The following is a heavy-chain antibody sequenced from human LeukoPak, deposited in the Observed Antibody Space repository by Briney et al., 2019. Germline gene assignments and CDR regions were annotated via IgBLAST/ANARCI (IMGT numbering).Heavy chain of an antibody. CDR3: AKPHRAVAGLQYYFDY. CDR1: GFTPSSAA. CDR2: ICGSGGIT. Sequence: GGGLRVSCAPPGFTPSSAAMSSVRQAPRKRLGWVSAICGSGGITYYADSAKGRFSISRDNSMNTLYLQMNSLRAEDTAVYYCAKPHRAVAGLQYYFDYWGQGTLVTVSS. V-gene: IGHV3-23*01. D-gene: IGHD6-19*01. J-gene: IGHJ4*02.